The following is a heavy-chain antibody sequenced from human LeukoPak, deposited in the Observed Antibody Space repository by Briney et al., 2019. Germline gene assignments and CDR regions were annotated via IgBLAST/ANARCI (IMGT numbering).Heavy chain of an antibody. CDR2: IYYSGST. Sequence: SETLSLTCTVSGGSISSSSYYWGWIRQPPGKGLEWIGSIYYSGSTYYNPSLKSRVTISVDTSKNQFSLKLSSVTAADTAVYYCSLSPTYYYDSSGYLQFDYWGQGTLVTVSS. CDR1: GGSISSSSYY. J-gene: IGHJ4*02. V-gene: IGHV4-39*07. CDR3: SLSPTYYYDSSGYLQFDY. D-gene: IGHD3-22*01.